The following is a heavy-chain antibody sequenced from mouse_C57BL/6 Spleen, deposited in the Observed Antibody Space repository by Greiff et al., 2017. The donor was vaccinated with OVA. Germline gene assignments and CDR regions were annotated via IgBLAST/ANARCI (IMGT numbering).Heavy chain of an antibody. CDR3: ARGGSNWYFDV. J-gene: IGHJ1*03. CDR1: GFTFTDYY. D-gene: IGHD1-1*01. CDR2: IRNKANGYTT. V-gene: IGHV7-3*01. Sequence: EVQLVESGGGLVQPGGSLSLSCAASGFTFTDYYMRWVRQPPGKALEWLGFIRNKANGYTTEYSASVKGRFTISRDNSQRILYLQMNALRAEDSATYYCARGGSNWYFDVWGTGTTVTVSS.